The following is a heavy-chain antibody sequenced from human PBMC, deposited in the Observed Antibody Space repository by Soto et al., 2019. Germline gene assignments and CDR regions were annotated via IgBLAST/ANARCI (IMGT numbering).Heavy chain of an antibody. CDR2: ISYDGSNK. D-gene: IGHD3-10*01. CDR3: ARDGGSYYGSGDSPGLGLFDY. Sequence: VQLVESGGGVVQPGRSLRLSCAASGFTFSSYAMHWVRQAPGKGLEWVAVISYDGSNKYYADSVKGRFTISRDNSKNTLYLHMNSLRAEDTAVYYCARDGGSYYGSGDSPGLGLFDYWGQGTLVTVSS. V-gene: IGHV3-30-3*01. CDR1: GFTFSSYA. J-gene: IGHJ4*02.